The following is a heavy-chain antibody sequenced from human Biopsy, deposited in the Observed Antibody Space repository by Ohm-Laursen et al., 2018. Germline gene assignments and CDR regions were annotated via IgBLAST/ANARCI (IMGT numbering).Heavy chain of an antibody. CDR3: ARDRGSATERAVPGYFDL. V-gene: IGHV4-59*01. CDR1: SGSISSNY. J-gene: IGHJ2*01. Sequence: SQTLSLTCAVSSGSISSNYWSWIRQPPGKGLEWIGYVYYTGSTDYNPSLQSRVTISVDTSKNHFSLRLRSVTPADTATYYCARDRGSATERAVPGYFDLWGRGTLVTVSS. D-gene: IGHD5-12*01. CDR2: VYYTGST.